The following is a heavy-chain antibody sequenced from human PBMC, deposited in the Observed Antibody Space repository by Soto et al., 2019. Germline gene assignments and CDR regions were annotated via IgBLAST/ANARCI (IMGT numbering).Heavy chain of an antibody. Sequence: QVQLVESGGGVVQPGRSLRLSCAASGFTFSSYAMHWVRQAPGKGLEWVAVISYDGSNKYYADSVKGRFTISRDNSKNTLYLQMNSLGAEDTAVYYCASFPYDWGQGTLVTVSS. CDR1: GFTFSSYA. D-gene: IGHD2-2*01. CDR2: ISYDGSNK. J-gene: IGHJ4*02. V-gene: IGHV3-30-3*01. CDR3: ASFPYD.